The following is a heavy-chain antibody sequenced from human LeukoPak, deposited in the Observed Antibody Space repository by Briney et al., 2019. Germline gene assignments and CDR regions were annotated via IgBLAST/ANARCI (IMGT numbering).Heavy chain of an antibody. Sequence: PGGSLRLSCAASGFTLSSSEMNWVRQAPGKGLEWVSYISRSGNTIFYADSVKGRFTISRDNSKNTLYLQMNSLRAEDTAVYYCAKLGKTENHYGSGRFSYYYYMDVWGKGTTVTISS. CDR2: ISRSGNTI. J-gene: IGHJ6*03. D-gene: IGHD3-10*01. V-gene: IGHV3-48*03. CDR1: GFTLSSSE. CDR3: AKLGKTENHYGSGRFSYYYYMDV.